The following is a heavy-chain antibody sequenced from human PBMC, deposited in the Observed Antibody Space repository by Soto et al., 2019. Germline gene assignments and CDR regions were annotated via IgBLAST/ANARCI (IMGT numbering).Heavy chain of an antibody. CDR3: ARYHYESSSNHRWFDP. J-gene: IGHJ5*02. V-gene: IGHV4-61*01. CDR1: GGSVSSGSYY. CDR2: IYYSGST. Sequence: KTSETLSLTCTVSGGSVSSGSYYWSWIRQPPGKGLEWIGYIYYSGSTNYNPSLKSRVTISVDTSKNQFSLKLTSVTAADTAVYYCARYHYESSSNHRWFDPWGQGILVTVSS. D-gene: IGHD3-22*01.